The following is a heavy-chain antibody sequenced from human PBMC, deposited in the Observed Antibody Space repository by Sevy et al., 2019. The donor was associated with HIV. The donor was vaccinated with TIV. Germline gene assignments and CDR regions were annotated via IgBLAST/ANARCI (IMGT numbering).Heavy chain of an antibody. V-gene: IGHV4-59*08. D-gene: IGHD1-26*01. CDR1: GGSITSRY. Sequence: SETLSLTCTVSGGSITSRYWNWIREPPRKGLGWIANSYYNGHIDYNPTLKIRVTVSLDTSKNQFSLRLSFVTAADTAMYYCAGENAWGRGYSWGQGTLVTVSS. CDR3: AGENAWGRGYS. J-gene: IGHJ4*02. CDR2: SYYNGHI.